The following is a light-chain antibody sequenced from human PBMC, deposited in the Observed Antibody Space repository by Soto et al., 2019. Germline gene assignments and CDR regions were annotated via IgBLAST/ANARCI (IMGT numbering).Light chain of an antibody. CDR2: DVS. CDR3: SSYTSTSTDV. J-gene: IGLJ1*01. Sequence: QSALTQPASVSGSPGQSITISCTGTSSDVGGYKYVSWYQQYPGKAPKILLYDVSSRPSGVSNRFSGSKSGNTASLTISGLQAEDEGDYYCSSYTSTSTDVFGTGTKVTVL. V-gene: IGLV2-14*01. CDR1: SSDVGGYKY.